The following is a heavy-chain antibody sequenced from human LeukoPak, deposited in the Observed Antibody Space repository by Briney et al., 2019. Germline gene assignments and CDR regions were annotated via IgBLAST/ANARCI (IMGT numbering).Heavy chain of an antibody. CDR1: GYTFTSYA. CDR2: INAGNGNT. J-gene: IGHJ5*02. CDR3: ARETQNGFDP. V-gene: IGHV1-3*01. Sequence: ASVKVSCKASGYTFTSYAMHWVRQAPGQRLEWMGWINAGNGNTEYSQKFRGRVTITRDTSASTAYMELSSLRSEDTAVYYCARETQNGFDPWGQGTLVTVSS.